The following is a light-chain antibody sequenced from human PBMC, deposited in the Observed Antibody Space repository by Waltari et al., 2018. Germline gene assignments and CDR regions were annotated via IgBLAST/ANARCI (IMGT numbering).Light chain of an antibody. J-gene: IGLJ2*01. CDR1: SSDVGTYNY. Sequence: QSALTQPPSASASPGQSVTISCTGTSSDVGTYNYVSWYQQHPGKAPKLMIYEVNKRPSGVPDRFSGSKSGNTASLTVSGLQAEDDADYYCSSYAGSNLVVFGGGTKVTVL. CDR3: SSYAGSNLVV. CDR2: EVN. V-gene: IGLV2-8*01.